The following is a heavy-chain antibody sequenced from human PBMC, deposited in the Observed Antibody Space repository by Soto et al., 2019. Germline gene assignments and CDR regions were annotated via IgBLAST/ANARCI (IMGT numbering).Heavy chain of an antibody. J-gene: IGHJ6*02. D-gene: IGHD5-12*01. CDR3: ARDYYRFNSGYGFSVDG. V-gene: IGHV3-30*03. CDR1: GFSFSSYG. CDR2: ISYDGNYK. Sequence: GSLRLSCAASGFSFSSYGMHWVRQAPGRGLEWVASISYDGNYKYYVDSVKGRFTISRDNSKNTLYLQMNSLRAEDTAVYYCARDYYRFNSGYGFSVDGSGQGTTVTVSS.